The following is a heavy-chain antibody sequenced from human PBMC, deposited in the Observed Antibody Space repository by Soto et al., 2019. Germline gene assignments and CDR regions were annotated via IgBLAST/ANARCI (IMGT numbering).Heavy chain of an antibody. D-gene: IGHD3-3*01. V-gene: IGHV3-23*01. CDR3: AKGITIFGVALVSGRDV. CDR1: GFTFSSYA. Sequence: PGGSLRLSCAASGFTFSSYAMSWVRQAPGKGLEWVSAISGSGGSTYYADSVKGRFTISRDNSKNTLYLQMNSLRAEDTAVYYCAKGITIFGVALVSGRDVWGPGTTVTVSS. J-gene: IGHJ6*02. CDR2: ISGSGGST.